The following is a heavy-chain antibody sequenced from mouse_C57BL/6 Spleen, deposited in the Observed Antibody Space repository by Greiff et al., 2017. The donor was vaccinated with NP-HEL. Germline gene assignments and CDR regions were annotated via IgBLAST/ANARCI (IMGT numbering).Heavy chain of an antibody. CDR2: IHPNSGST. CDR3: ARELYYYGSSYRDYFDY. CDR1: GYTFTSYW. Sequence: VQLQQPGAELVKPGASVKLSCKASGYTFTSYWMHWVKQRPGQGLEWIGMIHPNSGSTNYNEKFKSKATLTVDKSSSTAYMQLSSLTSEDSAVYYCARELYYYGSSYRDYFDYWGQGTTLTVSS. J-gene: IGHJ2*01. D-gene: IGHD1-1*01. V-gene: IGHV1-64*01.